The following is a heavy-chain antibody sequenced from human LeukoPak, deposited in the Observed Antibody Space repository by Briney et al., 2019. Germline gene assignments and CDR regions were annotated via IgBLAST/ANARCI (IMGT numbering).Heavy chain of an antibody. Sequence: ASVKVSCKASGGTFSSYAISWVRQAPGQGLEWMGGIIPIFGTANYAQKFQGRVTITTDESTSTAYMELSNLRSEDTAVYYCARGGGGNSVGYWGQGTLVTVSS. CDR1: GGTFSSYA. D-gene: IGHD4-23*01. CDR2: IIPIFGTA. V-gene: IGHV1-69*05. CDR3: ARGGGGNSVGY. J-gene: IGHJ4*02.